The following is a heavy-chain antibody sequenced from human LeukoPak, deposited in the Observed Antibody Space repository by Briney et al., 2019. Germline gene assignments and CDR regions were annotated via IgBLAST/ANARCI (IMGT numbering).Heavy chain of an antibody. D-gene: IGHD4-17*01. Sequence: QPGRSLRLSCAASGFTFSSYGMHWVRQAPGKGLQWMAVISYDVGNKYYADSVKGRFTISRDNSKNTLYLQMNSLRAEDTAVYYCARDQTKLTTVTTVAYWGQGTLVTVSS. J-gene: IGHJ4*02. CDR1: GFTFSSYG. CDR2: ISYDVGNK. V-gene: IGHV3-30*03. CDR3: ARDQTKLTTVTTVAY.